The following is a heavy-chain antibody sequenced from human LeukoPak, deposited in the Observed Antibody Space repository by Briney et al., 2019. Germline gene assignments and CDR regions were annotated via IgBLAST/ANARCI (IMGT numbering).Heavy chain of an antibody. J-gene: IGHJ4*02. CDR3: ARDRSLDY. V-gene: IGHV4-59*01. CDR1: GGSISSYY. CDR2: IYYSGST. Sequence: SETLSLTCTVSGGSISSYYWSWIRQPPGKGLEWIGFIYYSGSTNYNPSLKSRVTISVDTSKNQFSLKLSSVTAADTAVYYCARDRSLDYWGQGTLVTVSS.